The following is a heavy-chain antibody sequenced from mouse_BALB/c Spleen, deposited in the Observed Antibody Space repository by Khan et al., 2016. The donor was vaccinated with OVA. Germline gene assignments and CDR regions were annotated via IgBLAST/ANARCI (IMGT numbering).Heavy chain of an antibody. J-gene: IGHJ4*01. Sequence: EVELVESGGGLVKPGGSLKLSCAASGFTFSSYAMSWIRQIPEKGLEWVASISSGGNTYYPDSVKGRFTISRDNARNILYLQMSSLGSEDTAMYYCARLYARDYWGQGTSVTVSS. V-gene: IGHV5-6-5*01. CDR2: ISSGGNT. CDR1: GFTFSSYA. CDR3: ARLYARDY.